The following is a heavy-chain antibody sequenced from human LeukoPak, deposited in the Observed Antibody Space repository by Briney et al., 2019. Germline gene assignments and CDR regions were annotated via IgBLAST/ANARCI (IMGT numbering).Heavy chain of an antibody. CDR2: INPNSGGT. CDR1: GYTFTGYY. Sequence: ASVKVSCKASGYTFTGYYMHWVRQAPRQGLEWMGWINPNSGGTNYAQKFQGRVTMTRDTSISTAYMELSRLRSDDTAVYYCARVYCSSTSCSGDAYDIWGQGTMVTVSS. V-gene: IGHV1-2*02. J-gene: IGHJ3*02. CDR3: ARVYCSSTSCSGDAYDI. D-gene: IGHD2-2*01.